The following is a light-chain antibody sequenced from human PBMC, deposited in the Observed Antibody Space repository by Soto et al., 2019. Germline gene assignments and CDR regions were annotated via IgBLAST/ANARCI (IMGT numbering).Light chain of an antibody. CDR3: SSYTSTSTYV. CDR2: NVN. Sequence: QSALTQPASVSGSPGQSITISCTGTSSDVGGYNSVSWYQQHPGKAPKLMIYNVNNRPSGISNRFSGSKSGNTASLTTSGLQAEDDADYYCSSYTSTSTYVFGTGTNLNVL. J-gene: IGLJ1*01. CDR1: SSDVGGYNS. V-gene: IGLV2-14*03.